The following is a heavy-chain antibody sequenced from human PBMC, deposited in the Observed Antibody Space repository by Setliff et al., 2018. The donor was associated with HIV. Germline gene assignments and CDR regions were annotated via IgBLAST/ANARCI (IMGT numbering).Heavy chain of an antibody. D-gene: IGHD3-10*01. CDR2: ILWDDDT. V-gene: IGHV2-5*02. CDR1: GFSLARIGVG. Sequence: SGPTLVNPPQPLTLTYTVSGFSLARIGVGVGWVRQPPGECLEWLALILWDDDTRYNPSLKNRLTITKDTSRNQVDLTVSNMYPVDTATYFCFHVSYYREVYFDAWGQGILVTVSS. CDR3: FHVSYYREVYFDA. J-gene: IGHJ4*01.